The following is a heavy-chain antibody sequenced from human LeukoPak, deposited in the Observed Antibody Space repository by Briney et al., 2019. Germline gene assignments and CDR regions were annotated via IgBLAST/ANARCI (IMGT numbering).Heavy chain of an antibody. D-gene: IGHD6-13*01. CDR2: IKQDGSEK. Sequence: GGSLRLSCAASGFTFSSYWMSWVRQAPGKGLEWVANIKQDGSEKYYVDSVKGRFTISRHNSKNTLYLQMNSLRAEDTAVYYCALEGSAAGILDYWGQGTLVTVSS. CDR1: GFTFSSYW. CDR3: ALEGSAAGILDY. V-gene: IGHV3-7*03. J-gene: IGHJ4*02.